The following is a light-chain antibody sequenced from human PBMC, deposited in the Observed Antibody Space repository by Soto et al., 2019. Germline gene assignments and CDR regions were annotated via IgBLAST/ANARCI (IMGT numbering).Light chain of an antibody. CDR1: QTSASRY. Sequence: EIVLTQSTGTLYLSPGERATLSCSASQTSASRYLAWYQHQPGQAPRILIYRTFARAPGIPDRFSGGGSGTDLTLPISRLEREDFAVYYCKQYETSPPTFGQGTRLDIK. V-gene: IGKV3-20*01. CDR3: KQYETSPPT. CDR2: RTF. J-gene: IGKJ5*01.